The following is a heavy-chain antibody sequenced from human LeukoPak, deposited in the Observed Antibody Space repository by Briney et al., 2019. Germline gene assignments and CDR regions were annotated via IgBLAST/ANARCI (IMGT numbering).Heavy chain of an antibody. CDR1: GGSISSYY. Sequence: SETLSLTCTVSGGSISSYYWSWIRQPPGKGLEWIGYIYYSGSTNYNPSLKSRVTISVDTSKNQFSLKLSSVTAADTAVYYCARREDDFWSGYYTVGAFDIWGQGTMVTVSS. V-gene: IGHV4-59*01. CDR2: IYYSGST. CDR3: ARREDDFWSGYYTVGAFDI. D-gene: IGHD3-3*01. J-gene: IGHJ3*02.